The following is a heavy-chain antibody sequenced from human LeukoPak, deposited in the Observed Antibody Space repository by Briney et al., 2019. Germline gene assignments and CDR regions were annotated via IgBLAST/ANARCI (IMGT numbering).Heavy chain of an antibody. CDR1: GFTFSSYE. CDR2: ISRSATTI. CDR3: ASGDYGDYAIY. J-gene: IGHJ4*02. V-gene: IGHV3-48*03. Sequence: GGSLRLSCAASGFTFSSYEMNWVRQAPGKGLEWVSSISRSATTIYYADSVKGRFTISRDNAKNSLYLQMNSLRAEDTAVYYCASGDYGDYAIYWGQGTLVTVSS. D-gene: IGHD4-17*01.